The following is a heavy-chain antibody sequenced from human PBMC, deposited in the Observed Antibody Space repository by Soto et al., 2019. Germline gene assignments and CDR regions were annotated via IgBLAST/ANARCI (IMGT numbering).Heavy chain of an antibody. CDR2: MSHDGSHK. CDR1: GFTFSNYG. CDR3: AKIPRSGWYHHCYGMDV. V-gene: IGHV3-30*18. Sequence: QVQLVESGGGVVQAGRSLGLSCTASGFTFSNYGMHWVRQAPGKGLEWVASMSHDGSHKDFLDSVKGRFFISRDNSKNTLYLQINSLRPEDTAVYYCAKIPRSGWYHHCYGMDVWGQGTTVIVSS. D-gene: IGHD6-19*01. J-gene: IGHJ6*02.